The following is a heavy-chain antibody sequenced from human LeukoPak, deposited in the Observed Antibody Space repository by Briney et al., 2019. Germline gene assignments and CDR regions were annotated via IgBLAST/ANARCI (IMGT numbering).Heavy chain of an antibody. CDR2: IKRDGSEK. J-gene: IGHJ3*02. D-gene: IGHD6-13*01. Sequence: PGGSLRLSCAGSGFFFSSYWMSWVRQAPGKGLEWVANIKRDGSEKSYVDSVKGRFTISRDNAKNSLYLQMNNLRAEDTAVYYCARDGSQQLVHAFDIWGQGTMVTVSS. CDR1: GFFFSSYW. V-gene: IGHV3-7*01. CDR3: ARDGSQQLVHAFDI.